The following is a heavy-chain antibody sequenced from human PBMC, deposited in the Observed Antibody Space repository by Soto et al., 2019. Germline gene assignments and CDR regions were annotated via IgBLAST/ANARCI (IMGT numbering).Heavy chain of an antibody. CDR2: ISGSGGST. CDR3: AKDRYCISTSCPGYYYYGMDV. D-gene: IGHD2-2*01. Sequence: GGSLRLSCAASGFTFSSYAMSWVRQAPGKGLEWVSAISGSGGSTYYADSVKGRFTISRDNSKNTLYLQMNSLRAEDTAVYYCAKDRYCISTSCPGYYYYGMDVWGQGTTVTVSS. V-gene: IGHV3-23*01. J-gene: IGHJ6*02. CDR1: GFTFSSYA.